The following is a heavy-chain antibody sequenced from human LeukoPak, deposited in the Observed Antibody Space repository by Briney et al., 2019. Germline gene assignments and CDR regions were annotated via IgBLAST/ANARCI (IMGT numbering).Heavy chain of an antibody. V-gene: IGHV3-30*04. J-gene: IGHJ5*02. CDR2: ISYDGSNK. Sequence: GGSLRLSCATSGFTFSSYAMHWVRQAPGKGLEWVAVISYDGSNKYYADSVKGRFTISRDNSKNTLYLQMNSLRTDDTAVYYCAKETWGQGTLVTVSS. CDR3: AKET. CDR1: GFTFSSYA.